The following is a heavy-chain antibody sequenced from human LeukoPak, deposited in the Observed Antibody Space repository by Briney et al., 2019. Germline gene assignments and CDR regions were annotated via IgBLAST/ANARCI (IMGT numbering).Heavy chain of an antibody. CDR3: ARGSGIAVAGTNFDY. V-gene: IGHV4-4*02. CDR1: GGSISSSNW. CDR2: IYHSGST. J-gene: IGHJ4*02. Sequence: SETLSLTCAVSGGSISSSNWWSWVRQPPGKGLEWMGEIYHSGSTNYNPSLKSRVTISVDKSKNQFSLKLSSVTAADTAVYYCARGSGIAVAGTNFDYWGQGTLVTVSS. D-gene: IGHD6-19*01.